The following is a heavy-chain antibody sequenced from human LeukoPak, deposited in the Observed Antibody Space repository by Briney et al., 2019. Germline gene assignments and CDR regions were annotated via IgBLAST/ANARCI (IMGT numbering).Heavy chain of an antibody. Sequence: GGSLRLSCAASGFAFSSYAMSWVRQAPGKGLEWVSSIISSGGVTYYADYVKGRFTISRDNSKNTVYLQMDSLRAEDSAVYYCAKNGGYSYGLHYFDYWGQGTLVTVSS. V-gene: IGHV3-23*01. CDR1: GFAFSSYA. D-gene: IGHD5-18*01. CDR2: IISSGGVT. J-gene: IGHJ4*02. CDR3: AKNGGYSYGLHYFDY.